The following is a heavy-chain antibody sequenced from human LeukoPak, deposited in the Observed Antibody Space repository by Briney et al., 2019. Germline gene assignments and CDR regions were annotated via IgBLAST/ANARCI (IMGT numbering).Heavy chain of an antibody. D-gene: IGHD4-23*01. Sequence: GGSLRLSCAASGFTFSSYGMHWVRQAPGKGLEWVAVISYDGSNKYYADSVKGRFTISRDNSKNTLYLQMNSLRAEDTAVYYCARDFSLNYGGNGAPYHLLDYWGQGTLVTVSS. CDR3: ARDFSLNYGGNGAPYHLLDY. J-gene: IGHJ4*02. V-gene: IGHV3-30*03. CDR2: ISYDGSNK. CDR1: GFTFSSYG.